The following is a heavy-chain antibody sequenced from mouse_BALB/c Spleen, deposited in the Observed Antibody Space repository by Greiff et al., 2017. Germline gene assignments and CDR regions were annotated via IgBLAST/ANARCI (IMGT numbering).Heavy chain of an antibody. Sequence: DVMLVESGGGLVQPGGSRKLSCAASGFTFSSFGMHWVRQAPEKGLEWVAYIRSGSSTIYYADTVKGRFTISRDNPKNTLFLQMTSLRSEDTAMYYCARSGDGYDAMDYWGQGTSVTVSS. CDR2: IRSGSSTI. V-gene: IGHV5-17*02. J-gene: IGHJ4*01. CDR1: GFTFSSFG. D-gene: IGHD2-3*01. CDR3: ARSGDGYDAMDY.